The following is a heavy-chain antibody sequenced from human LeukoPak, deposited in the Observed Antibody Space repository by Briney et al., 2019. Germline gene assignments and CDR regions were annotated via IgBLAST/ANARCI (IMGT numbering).Heavy chain of an antibody. Sequence: GGSLRLSCAASGFTFSSYAMSWVRQAPGKGLEWVSAIRGSGGSTYYADSVKGRFTISRDNSKNTLYLQMNSLRAEDTAVYYCAKGGYCSGGSCYSVYYYGMDVWGQGTTVTVSS. D-gene: IGHD2-15*01. CDR2: IRGSGGST. CDR3: AKGGYCSGGSCYSVYYYGMDV. V-gene: IGHV3-23*01. CDR1: GFTFSSYA. J-gene: IGHJ6*02.